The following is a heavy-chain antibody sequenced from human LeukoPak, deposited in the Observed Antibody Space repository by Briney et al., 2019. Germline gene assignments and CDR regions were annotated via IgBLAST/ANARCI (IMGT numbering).Heavy chain of an antibody. Sequence: GGSLRLSCAASGFTFSSYAMHWVRQAPGKGLEWVAVISYDGSNKYYADSVKGRFTISRDNSKNTLYLQMNSLRAGDTAVYYCATDPTRSSGWSSNYYGMDVWGQGTTVTVSS. D-gene: IGHD6-19*01. J-gene: IGHJ6*02. V-gene: IGHV3-30-3*01. CDR2: ISYDGSNK. CDR3: ATDPTRSSGWSSNYYGMDV. CDR1: GFTFSSYA.